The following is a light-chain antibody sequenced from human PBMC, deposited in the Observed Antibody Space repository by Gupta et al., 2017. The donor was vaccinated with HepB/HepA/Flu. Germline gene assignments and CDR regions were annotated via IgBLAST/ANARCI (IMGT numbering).Light chain of an antibody. CDR2: DDS. J-gene: IGLJ3*02. V-gene: IGLV3-21*02. CDR1: KIRTKS. CDR3: QVWDSTSDLWV. Sequence: SSVLTQPPSVSVAPGQTASITCGGNKIRTKSVHWYQQKPGQAPVLVVYDDSDRHSGIPERFSGSNSGNTATLTISRVEAGDEADYYCQVWDSTSDLWVFGGGTKLTVL.